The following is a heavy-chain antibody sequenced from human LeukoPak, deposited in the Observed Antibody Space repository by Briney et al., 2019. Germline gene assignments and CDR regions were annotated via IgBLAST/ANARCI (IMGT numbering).Heavy chain of an antibody. CDR3: ARDRYYYGSGSYNRYYYYYGMDV. J-gene: IGHJ6*02. CDR1: GFTFSTYG. CDR2: IYYSGST. Sequence: GSLRLSCAASGFTFSTYGMSWVRQAPGKGLEWIGSIYYSGSTYYNPSLKSRVTISVDTSKNQFSLKLSSVTAADTAVYYCARDRYYYGSGSYNRYYYYYGMDVWGQGTTVTVSS. D-gene: IGHD3-10*01. V-gene: IGHV4-39*07.